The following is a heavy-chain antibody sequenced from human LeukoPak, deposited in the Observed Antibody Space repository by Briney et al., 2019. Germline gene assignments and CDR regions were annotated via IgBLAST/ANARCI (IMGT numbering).Heavy chain of an antibody. D-gene: IGHD4-17*01. V-gene: IGHV1-2*02. CDR2: INPNSGGT. CDR3: ARDLSDYGDYYFDY. Sequence: ASVKVSRKASGYTFTGYYMHWVRQAPGQGLEWMGWINPNSGGTNYAQKFQGRVTMTRDTSISTAYMELSRLRSDDTAVYYCARDLSDYGDYYFDYWGQGTLVTVSS. CDR1: GYTFTGYY. J-gene: IGHJ4*02.